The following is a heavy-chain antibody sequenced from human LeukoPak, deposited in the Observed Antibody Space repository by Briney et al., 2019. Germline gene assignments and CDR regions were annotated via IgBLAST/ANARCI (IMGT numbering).Heavy chain of an antibody. D-gene: IGHD4-23*01. V-gene: IGHV4-59*08. CDR3: ARRSERWYYFDY. CDR2: IYYSGST. J-gene: IGHJ4*02. Sequence: PSETLSLTCTVSGGSISIYYWSWIRQPPGKGLEWIGYIYYSGSTNYNPSLKSRVTISVDTSKNQFSLKLSSVTAADTAVYYCARRSERWYYFDYWGQGTLVTVSS. CDR1: GGSISIYY.